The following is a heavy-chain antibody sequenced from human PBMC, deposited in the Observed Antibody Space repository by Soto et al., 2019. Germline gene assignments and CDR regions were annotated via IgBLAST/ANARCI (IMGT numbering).Heavy chain of an antibody. CDR2: INHSGRV. D-gene: IGHD3-22*01. CDR1: GGSFSGHS. Sequence: QVQLQQWGAGLLKPSETLSLTCAVYGGSFSGHSWTWIRQSPGKGLEWIGDINHSGRVNYSPSLKSRVTISLDTSKNQFSLTLCAVTAADTAMYYRSTRAYDTNGYYRFDPWGQGTLVTVSS. V-gene: IGHV4-34*01. J-gene: IGHJ5*01. CDR3: STRAYDTNGYYRFDP.